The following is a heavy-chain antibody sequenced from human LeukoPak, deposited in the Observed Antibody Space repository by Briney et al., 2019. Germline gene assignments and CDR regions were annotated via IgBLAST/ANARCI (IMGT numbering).Heavy chain of an antibody. Sequence: GGSLRLSCAASGFTLRSYTMNWVRQAPGKGLEWVSSISSRSSYIYYADSVKGRFTISRDNAKNSLYLQMNSLRAEDTAVYYRAREEDYGESDYWGQGTLVTVSS. V-gene: IGHV3-21*01. D-gene: IGHD4-17*01. J-gene: IGHJ4*02. CDR2: ISSRSSYI. CDR1: GFTLRSYT. CDR3: AREEDYGESDY.